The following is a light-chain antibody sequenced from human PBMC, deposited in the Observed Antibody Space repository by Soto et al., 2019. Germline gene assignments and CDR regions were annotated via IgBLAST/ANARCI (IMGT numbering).Light chain of an antibody. CDR3: CSTTSSTPAV. J-gene: IGLJ2*01. V-gene: IGLV2-14*01. Sequence: QSALTQPASVSGSPGQSITISCTGTSSDIGGYNYVSWYQHHPGKAPKLMIYEVTDRPSGVSARFSGSKSGNTASLTISGRLPAEEAADYYSCSTTSSTPAVFGRGTKLTVL. CDR1: SSDIGGYNY. CDR2: EVT.